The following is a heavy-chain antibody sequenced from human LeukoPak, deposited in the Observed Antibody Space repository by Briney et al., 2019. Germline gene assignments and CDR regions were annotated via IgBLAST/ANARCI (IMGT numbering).Heavy chain of an antibody. Sequence: ASVKVSCKASGYTFTAYYIHWVRQAPGQGLEWMGWINPNNGGTNYAQKFQGRATMTRDTSISTVYMELSRLTSDDTAVYYCARSTKLAIDNWGQGTLVTVSS. J-gene: IGHJ4*02. CDR1: GYTFTAYY. D-gene: IGHD1-1*01. CDR3: ARSTKLAIDN. CDR2: INPNNGGT. V-gene: IGHV1-2*02.